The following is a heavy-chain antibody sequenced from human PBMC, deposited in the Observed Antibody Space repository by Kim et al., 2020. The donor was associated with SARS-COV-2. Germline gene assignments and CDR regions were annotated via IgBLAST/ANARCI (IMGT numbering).Heavy chain of an antibody. V-gene: IGHV3-15*01. D-gene: IGHD6-19*01. Sequence: AATVKGRFTISRDDSKNTLYLQMNSLKTEDTAVYYCTTQGVRGYGWYHLDYWGQGTLVTVSS. CDR3: TTQGVRGYGWYHLDY. J-gene: IGHJ4*02.